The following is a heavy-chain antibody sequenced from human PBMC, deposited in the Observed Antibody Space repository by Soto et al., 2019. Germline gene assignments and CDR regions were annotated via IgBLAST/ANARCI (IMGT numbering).Heavy chain of an antibody. D-gene: IGHD1-26*01. CDR1: GYSFTSYW. V-gene: IGHV5-10-1*01. Sequence: ESLKISCKGSGYSFTSYWVTWVRQMPGKGLEWLGRIDPSDSHTNYSPSAQGHVTISADKSMTTAYLQWSSLKASDTAIYYCARHGVGASTSYDFFALAVWGQGTTVIVSS. CDR3: ARHGVGASTSYDFFALAV. CDR2: IDPSDSHT. J-gene: IGHJ6*02.